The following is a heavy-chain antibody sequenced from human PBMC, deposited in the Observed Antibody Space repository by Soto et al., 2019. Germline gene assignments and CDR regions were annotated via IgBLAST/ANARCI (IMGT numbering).Heavy chain of an antibody. D-gene: IGHD1-26*01. V-gene: IGHV3-48*03. CDR3: ARDLRVGATT. CDR1: GFTFSSYE. Sequence: EVQLVESGGGLVQPGGSLRLSCAASGFTFSSYEMNWVRQAPGKGLEWVSYISSSGSTIYYADSVKGRFTISRDNAKNSLYLQMNSLRAEDTAVYYCARDLRVGATTWGQGTLVTASS. J-gene: IGHJ4*02. CDR2: ISSSGSTI.